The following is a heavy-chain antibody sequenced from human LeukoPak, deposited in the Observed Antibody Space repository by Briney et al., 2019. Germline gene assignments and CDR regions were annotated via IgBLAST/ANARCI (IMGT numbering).Heavy chain of an antibody. CDR1: GFTFSSYE. J-gene: IGHJ4*02. V-gene: IGHV3-48*03. Sequence: GGSLRLSCAASGFTFSSYEMNWVRQAPGKGLEWVSYISSSGSTIYYADSVKGRFTISRDNSKNTLYLQMNSLRAEDTAVYYCAKDRGYSSSWYEVYWGQGTLVTVSS. CDR3: AKDRGYSSSWYEVY. D-gene: IGHD6-13*01. CDR2: ISSSGSTI.